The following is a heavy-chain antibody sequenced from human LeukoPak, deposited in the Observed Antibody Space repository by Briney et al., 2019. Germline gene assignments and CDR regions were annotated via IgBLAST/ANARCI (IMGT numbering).Heavy chain of an antibody. CDR3: ARVPTSTLYGDYYGPNFDY. J-gene: IGHJ4*02. CDR1: GFSFGIYW. D-gene: IGHD4-17*01. V-gene: IGHV3-7*01. CDR2: INEDGSEK. Sequence: GGSLRLSCEGTGFSFGIYWMSWVRQAPGKGLEWVANINEDGSEKYYVDSVKGRFTISRDNAKNSLYLQMNSLRAEDTAVYYCARVPTSTLYGDYYGPNFDYWGQGTLVTVSS.